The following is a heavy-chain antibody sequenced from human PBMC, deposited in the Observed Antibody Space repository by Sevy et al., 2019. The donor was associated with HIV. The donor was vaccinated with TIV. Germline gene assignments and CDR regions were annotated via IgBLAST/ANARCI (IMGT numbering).Heavy chain of an antibody. J-gene: IGHJ5*02. CDR1: GGTFNNYA. CDR2: IIPIFGTV. V-gene: IGHV1-69*13. D-gene: IGHD3-3*01. Sequence: ASAKVSCKASGGTFNNYAISWERQAPGQGLEWMGGIIPIFGTVSNAQKFQGRVTITADESTSTVYMELSSLRYEDTAVYYCARDFRGGITIFGGIGDLFDPWGQGTLVTVSS. CDR3: ARDFRGGITIFGGIGDLFDP.